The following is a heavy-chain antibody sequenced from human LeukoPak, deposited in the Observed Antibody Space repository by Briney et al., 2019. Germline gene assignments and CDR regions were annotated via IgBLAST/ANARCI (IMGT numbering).Heavy chain of an antibody. CDR1: GGTFSSYA. CDR3: ARDPTYYYDSSGYFIY. J-gene: IGHJ4*02. Sequence: SVKVSCKASGGTFSSYAISWVRQAPGQGLEWMGRIIPILGIANYAQKFQGRVTITADKSTSTAYMELSSLRSEDTAVYYCARDPTYYYDSSGYFIYWGQGTLVTVSS. D-gene: IGHD3-22*01. CDR2: IIPILGIA. V-gene: IGHV1-69*04.